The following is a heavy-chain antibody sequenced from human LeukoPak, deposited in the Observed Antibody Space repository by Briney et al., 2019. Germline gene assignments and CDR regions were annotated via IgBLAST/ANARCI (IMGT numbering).Heavy chain of an antibody. Sequence: GGSLRLSCAASGFTFSSYSMTWVCQAPGKGLEWVSGISSSGGGTYFADSVKGRFTISRDNSKNTLYLQMNSLRAEDTAVYYCAKGTYCGGDCYFFDHWGQGTLVTVSS. CDR2: ISSSGGGT. V-gene: IGHV3-23*01. D-gene: IGHD2-21*01. CDR1: GFTFSSYS. CDR3: AKGTYCGGDCYFFDH. J-gene: IGHJ4*02.